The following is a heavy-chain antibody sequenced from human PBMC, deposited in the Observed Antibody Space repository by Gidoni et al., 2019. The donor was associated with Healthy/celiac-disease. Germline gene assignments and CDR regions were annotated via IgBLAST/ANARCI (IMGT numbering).Heavy chain of an antibody. Sequence: QVQLVQSGAEVKKPGSSVKVSCKASGATFRSYAISWVRQAPGQGLEWMGGIIPIFGTANYAQKFQGRVTITADESTSTAYMELSSLRSEDTAVYYCARDLTGGSSWHGYYYYMDVWGKGTTVTVSS. CDR3: ARDLTGGSSWHGYYYYMDV. J-gene: IGHJ6*03. CDR1: GATFRSYA. CDR2: IIPIFGTA. V-gene: IGHV1-69*01. D-gene: IGHD6-13*01.